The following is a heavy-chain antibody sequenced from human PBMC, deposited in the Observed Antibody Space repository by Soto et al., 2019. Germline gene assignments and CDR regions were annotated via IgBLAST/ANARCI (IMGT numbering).Heavy chain of an antibody. CDR2: INAYNGNT. V-gene: IGHV1-18*01. J-gene: IGHJ5*02. CDR3: ARDQNGWFDP. Sequence: ASVKVSCKASGYTFTSYGISWVRQAPGQGLEWMGWINAYNGNTKYSQKFQGRVTITRDTSASTAYMELSSLRSEDTAVYYCARDQNGWFDPWGQGTLVTVSS. D-gene: IGHD2-8*01. CDR1: GYTFTSYG.